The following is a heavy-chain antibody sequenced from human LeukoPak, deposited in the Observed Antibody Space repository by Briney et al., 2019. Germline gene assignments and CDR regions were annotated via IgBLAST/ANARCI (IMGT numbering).Heavy chain of an antibody. CDR3: ARGGYKTTDY. CDR1: GFTFKNYW. CDR2: IKPDGSET. V-gene: IGHV3-7*05. J-gene: IGHJ4*02. Sequence: QPGGSLRPSCAASGFTFKNYWMTWVRQPPGKGLEWVANIKPDGSETYCVDSVKGRFTISRDNAKNSLYLQMNSLRAEDTAVYYCARGGYKTTDYWGQGTLVTVSS. D-gene: IGHD2-2*02.